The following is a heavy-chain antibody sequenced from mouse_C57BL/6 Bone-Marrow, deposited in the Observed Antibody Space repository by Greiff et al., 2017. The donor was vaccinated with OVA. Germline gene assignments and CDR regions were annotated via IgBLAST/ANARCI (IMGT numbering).Heavy chain of an antibody. CDR2: ISSGGDYI. CDR1: GFTFSRYA. Sequence: VLLVESGEGLVKPGGSLKLSCAASGFTFSRYAMSWVRQTPEKRLAWVAYISSGGDYIYYADTVKGRFTISRDNARNTLYLQMSSLKSEDTAMYYCTTGGGYPYYAMDYWGQGTSVTVSS. J-gene: IGHJ4*01. V-gene: IGHV5-9-1*02. D-gene: IGHD2-2*01. CDR3: TTGGGYPYYAMDY.